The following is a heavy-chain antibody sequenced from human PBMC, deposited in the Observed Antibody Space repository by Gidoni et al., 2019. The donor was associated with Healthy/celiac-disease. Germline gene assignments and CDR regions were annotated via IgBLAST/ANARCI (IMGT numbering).Heavy chain of an antibody. CDR3: ARQVQGYCSGGSCYSRIFDY. V-gene: IGHV4-39*01. CDR1: GGSISSSSYY. Sequence: QLQLQESGPGLVKPSETLSLTCTVSGGSISSSSYYWGWIRQPPGKGLEWIGSIYYSGSTYYNPSLKRRVTISVDTSKNQFSLKLSSVTAADTAVYYCARQVQGYCSGGSCYSRIFDYWGQGTLVTVSS. J-gene: IGHJ4*02. CDR2: IYYSGST. D-gene: IGHD2-15*01.